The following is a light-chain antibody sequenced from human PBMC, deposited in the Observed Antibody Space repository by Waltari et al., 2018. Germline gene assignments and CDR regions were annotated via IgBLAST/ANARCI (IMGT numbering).Light chain of an antibody. V-gene: IGKV1-39*01. J-gene: IGKJ1*01. CDR1: QKISSY. Sequence: DIQMTQSPSSRSASVEDQNTLTCRASQKISSYLNWYQQKPGTAPRLLIYDASRLQSGVPSRFSGSGSGTDFTLTISSLQPEDFGTYYCQQTYTTPRTFGQGTKVETK. CDR2: DAS. CDR3: QQTYTTPRT.